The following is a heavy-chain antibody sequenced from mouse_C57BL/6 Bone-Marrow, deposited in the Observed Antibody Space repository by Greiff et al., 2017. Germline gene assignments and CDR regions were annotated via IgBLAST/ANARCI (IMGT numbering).Heavy chain of an antibody. CDR3: ARPRYSNYFYAMDY. Sequence: EVKLVESGGGLVKPGGSLKLSCAASGFTFSDYGMHWVRQAPEKGLEWVAYISSGSSTIYYADTVKGRFTISRDNAKNTLFLQMTSLRSEDTAMYYCARPRYSNYFYAMDYWGQGTSVTVSS. D-gene: IGHD2-5*01. V-gene: IGHV5-17*01. CDR1: GFTFSDYG. J-gene: IGHJ4*01. CDR2: ISSGSSTI.